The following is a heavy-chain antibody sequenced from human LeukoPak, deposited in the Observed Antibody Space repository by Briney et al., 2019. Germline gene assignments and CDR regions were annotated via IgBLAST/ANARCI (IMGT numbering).Heavy chain of an antibody. Sequence: GESLKISCKGSGYSFTSYWIGWVRQLPGKGLEWMGIIYPGDSDTRYSPSFQGQVTISADKSISTAYLQWSSLKASDTAMYYCARRGVGATTGGEYYFDYWGQGTLVTVSS. D-gene: IGHD1-26*01. CDR3: ARRGVGATTGGEYYFDY. CDR2: IYPGDSDT. V-gene: IGHV5-51*01. J-gene: IGHJ4*02. CDR1: GYSFTSYW.